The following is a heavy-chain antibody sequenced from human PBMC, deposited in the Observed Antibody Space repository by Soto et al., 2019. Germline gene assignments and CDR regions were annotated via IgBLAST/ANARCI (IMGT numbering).Heavy chain of an antibody. CDR3: ARRPLARQYYYYYMDV. CDR1: SGSISSSNW. CDR2: IYHSGST. Sequence: QVQLQESGPGLVKPSGTLSLTCAVSSGSISSSNWWSWVRQPPGKGLEWIGEIYHSGSTNYNPSLKSRVTISVDKSKNQFSLKLSSVTAADTAVYYCARRPLARQYYYYYMDVWGKGTTVTVSS. V-gene: IGHV4-4*02. D-gene: IGHD6-13*01. J-gene: IGHJ6*03.